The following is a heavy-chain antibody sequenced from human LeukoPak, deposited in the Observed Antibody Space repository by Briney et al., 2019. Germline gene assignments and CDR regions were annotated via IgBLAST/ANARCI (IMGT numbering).Heavy chain of an antibody. V-gene: IGHV3-48*03. D-gene: IGHD2-8*01. J-gene: IGHJ5*02. CDR3: ARHNGWYGH. CDR2: ISSSASTM. CDR1: GFTFNTYE. Sequence: GGSLRLSCAASGFTFNTYEMNWVRQAPGKGLEWVSYISSSASTMHYADSVKGRFTISRDNVKNSLYLQMNSLRAEDTAVYYCARHNGWYGHWGQGTLVTVSS.